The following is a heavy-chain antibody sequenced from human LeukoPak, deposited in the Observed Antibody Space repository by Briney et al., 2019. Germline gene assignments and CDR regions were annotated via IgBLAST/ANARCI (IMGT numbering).Heavy chain of an antibody. D-gene: IGHD2-2*01. Sequence: GGSLRLSCAASGFTFNSYGMHWVRQAPGKGQGWVAVMWHDGSKTYYVDSVKVRFTISRDNYKNTLYLLMSSLRAEDTAVYYCVKATGYCSSTSCAGDWFDPWGQGTLVIVSS. CDR2: MWHDGSKT. CDR1: GFTFNSYG. CDR3: VKATGYCSSTSCAGDWFDP. V-gene: IGHV3-33*06. J-gene: IGHJ5*02.